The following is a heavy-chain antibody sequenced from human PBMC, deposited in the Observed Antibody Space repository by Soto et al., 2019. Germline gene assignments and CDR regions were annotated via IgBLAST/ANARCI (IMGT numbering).Heavy chain of an antibody. CDR1: GFRFSDYS. CDR3: ARHYNDFWSGHFHS. CDR2: ISSSSFTI. J-gene: IGHJ4*02. D-gene: IGHD3-3*01. Sequence: GGSLRLSCAASGFRFSDYSMNWVRQAPGRGLEWVSYISSSSFTIHYADSVEGRFAISRDNAKNSLYLQMNSLRAEDTAVYYCARHYNDFWSGHFHSWGQGALVTVS. V-gene: IGHV3-48*01.